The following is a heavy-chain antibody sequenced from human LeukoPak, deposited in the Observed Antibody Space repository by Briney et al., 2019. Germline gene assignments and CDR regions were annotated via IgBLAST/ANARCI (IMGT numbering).Heavy chain of an antibody. CDR1: GDSVSSNS. CDR2: TYYRSKWYN. J-gene: IGHJ4*02. CDR3: ARSRSGVAGTIDY. V-gene: IGHV6-1*01. Sequence: SQTLSLTCAIFGDSVSSNSWNWIRQSPSRGLEWLGRTYYRSKWYNDYAVSVKSRITINPDTSKNQFSLQLNSVTPEDTAVYYCARSRSGVAGTIDYWGQGTLVTVSS. D-gene: IGHD6-19*01.